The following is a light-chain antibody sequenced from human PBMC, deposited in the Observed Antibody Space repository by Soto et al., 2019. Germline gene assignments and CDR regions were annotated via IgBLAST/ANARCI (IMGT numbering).Light chain of an antibody. Sequence: DIPMTQSPSSLSASVGDRVTITCRASETINNYLNWYQQKPGKAPKLLIFAASNLHSGVPSRFSGSGSGTEFTLDISALQPEDFAIYYCQQSYTTPFTFGGGSKVEI. CDR3: QQSYTTPFT. CDR1: ETINNY. V-gene: IGKV1-39*01. CDR2: AAS. J-gene: IGKJ4*01.